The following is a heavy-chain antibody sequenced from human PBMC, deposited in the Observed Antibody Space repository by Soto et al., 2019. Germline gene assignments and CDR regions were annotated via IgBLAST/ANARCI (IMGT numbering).Heavy chain of an antibody. Sequence: ASVKVCCKASGYTFPSHGISWVRQAPGQGLEWLGWISANNGNTNYAQNLQGRVTMTTDTSTSTAYVELRGLRSDDTAVYYCAVSTGYYYSGMDVWGQGTTVTVSS. V-gene: IGHV1-18*01. CDR2: ISANNGNT. CDR3: AVSTGYYYSGMDV. CDR1: GYTFPSHG. J-gene: IGHJ6*02.